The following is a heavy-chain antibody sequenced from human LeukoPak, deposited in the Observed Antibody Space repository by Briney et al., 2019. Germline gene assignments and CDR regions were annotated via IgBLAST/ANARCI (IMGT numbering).Heavy chain of an antibody. V-gene: IGHV1-69*05. D-gene: IGHD6-6*01. CDR1: GGTFSSYA. Sequence: SVKVSCKASGGTFSSYAISWVRRAPGQGLEWMGGIIPIFGTANYAQKFQGRVTITTDESTSTAYMELSSLRSEDTAVYYCARGQSASSSMDFYYYYYYMDVWGKGTTVTVSS. J-gene: IGHJ6*03. CDR2: IIPIFGTA. CDR3: ARGQSASSSMDFYYYYYYMDV.